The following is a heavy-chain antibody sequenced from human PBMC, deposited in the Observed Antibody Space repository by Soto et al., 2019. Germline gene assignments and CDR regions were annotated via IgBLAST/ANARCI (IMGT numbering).Heavy chain of an antibody. V-gene: IGHV1-69*13. CDR3: ARDSNYGGNSDI. CDR1: GGTFSSYA. CDR2: IIPIFGTA. Sequence: SVKVSCKASGGTFSSYAISWVRQAPGQGLEWMGGIIPIFGTANYAQKFQGRVTITADESTSTAYMELSSLRSEDTAVYYCARDSNYGGNSDIWGQGTMVTVSS. D-gene: IGHD4-17*01. J-gene: IGHJ3*02.